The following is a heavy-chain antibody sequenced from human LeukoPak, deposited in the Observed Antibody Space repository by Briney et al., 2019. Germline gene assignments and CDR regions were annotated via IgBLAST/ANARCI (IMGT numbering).Heavy chain of an antibody. CDR1: GFTFSTYE. CDR3: AREIGGTDAFDF. Sequence: GGSLRLSCAASGFTFSTYEMNWVRQAPGKGLEWVSYISHSGSTTHYPDSVKGRFTISRDNAKNSLFLQMNSLTAEDTAIYYCAREIGGTDAFDFWGQGTMVTVSS. D-gene: IGHD3-16*01. CDR2: ISHSGSTT. J-gene: IGHJ3*01. V-gene: IGHV3-48*03.